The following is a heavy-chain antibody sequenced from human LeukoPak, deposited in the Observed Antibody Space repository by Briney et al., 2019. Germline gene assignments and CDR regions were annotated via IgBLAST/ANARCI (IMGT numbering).Heavy chain of an antibody. Sequence: PGGSLRLSCAASGFTFRTYTMSWIRQAPGKGLEWVSAIGGSSESTYYAGSVKGRFTISRDFSRNTLYLQMNSLRAEDTAVYYCVKEDYYDSSGYYPLGFWGQGTLVTVSS. D-gene: IGHD3-22*01. V-gene: IGHV3-23*01. CDR2: IGGSSEST. CDR1: GFTFRTYT. CDR3: VKEDYYDSSGYYPLGF. J-gene: IGHJ4*02.